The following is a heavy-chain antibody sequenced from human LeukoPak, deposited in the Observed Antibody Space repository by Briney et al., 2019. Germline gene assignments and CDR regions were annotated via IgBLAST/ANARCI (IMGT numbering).Heavy chain of an antibody. CDR3: ARDNHYFDY. D-gene: IGHD1-14*01. CDR1: GGSISSGGYY. V-gene: IGHV4-31*03. J-gene: IGHJ4*02. CDR2: IYDSGTT. Sequence: SETLSLTCTVSGGSISSGGYYWSWIRQHPGKGLEWIGYIYDSGTTYSNPSLKSRVTISVDSSENQFSLQLTSVTAADTAVYYCARDNHYFDYWGQGTLVTVSS.